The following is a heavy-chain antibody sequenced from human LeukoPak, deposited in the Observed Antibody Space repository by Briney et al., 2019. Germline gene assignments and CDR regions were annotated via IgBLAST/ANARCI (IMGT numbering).Heavy chain of an antibody. CDR1: GGSFSGYY. D-gene: IGHD6-19*01. J-gene: IGHJ4*02. CDR2: INHSGST. CDR3: ARGKQWLVRRYFDY. V-gene: IGHV4-34*01. Sequence: PSETLSLTCAVYGGSFSGYYWSWIRQPPEKGLEWIGEINHSGSTNYNPSLKSRVTISVDTSKNQFSLKLSSVTAADTAVYYCARGKQWLVRRYFDYWGQGTLVTVSS.